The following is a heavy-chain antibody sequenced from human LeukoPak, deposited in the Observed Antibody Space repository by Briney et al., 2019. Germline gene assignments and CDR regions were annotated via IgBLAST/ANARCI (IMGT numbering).Heavy chain of an antibody. V-gene: IGHV1-2*02. CDR3: ARMPKHQLLALDY. Sequence: ASVKVSCKASGYTFTGYYMHWVRQAPGQGLEWMGWINPNSGGTNYAQKFQGRVTMTRDTSISTAYMELSRLRSDDTAVYYCARMPKHQLLALDYWGQGTLVTVSS. CDR1: GYTFTGYY. D-gene: IGHD2-2*01. CDR2: INPNSGGT. J-gene: IGHJ4*02.